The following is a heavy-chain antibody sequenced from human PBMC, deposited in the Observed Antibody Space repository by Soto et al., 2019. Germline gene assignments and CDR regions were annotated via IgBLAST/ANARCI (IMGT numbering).Heavy chain of an antibody. J-gene: IGHJ6*02. CDR1: GYTFTSYY. Sequence: SEKVSCKASGYTFTSYYMHWVRQAPGQGLEWMGIINPSGGSTSYAQKFQGRVTMTRDTSTSTVYMELSSLRSEDTAVYYCARGGDYGGTRPYYYYGMDVWGQGTTGTVSS. CDR3: ARGGDYGGTRPYYYYGMDV. D-gene: IGHD4-17*01. V-gene: IGHV1-46*01. CDR2: INPSGGST.